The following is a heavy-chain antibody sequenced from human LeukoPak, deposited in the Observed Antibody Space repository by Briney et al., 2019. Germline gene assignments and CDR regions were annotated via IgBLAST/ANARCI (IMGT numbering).Heavy chain of an antibody. Sequence: ASVKVSCKASGYTFASYDMNWVRQATGQGLEWMGWMNPNSGNTGYAQKFQGRVTMTRNTSISTAYMELSSLRSEDTAVYYCARGWANGGYRRRYFDYWGQGTLVTVSS. CDR3: ARGWANGGYRRRYFDY. CDR2: MNPNSGNT. D-gene: IGHD5-12*01. CDR1: GYTFASYD. V-gene: IGHV1-8*01. J-gene: IGHJ4*02.